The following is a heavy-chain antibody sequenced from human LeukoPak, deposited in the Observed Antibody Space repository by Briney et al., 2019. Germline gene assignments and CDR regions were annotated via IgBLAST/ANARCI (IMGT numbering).Heavy chain of an antibody. V-gene: IGHV3-7*05. D-gene: IGHD3-16*01. CDR2: IKPDGSEK. Sequence: PGRSLRLSCAASGFTFSSSWMNWVRQAPGKGLEWVANIKPDGSEKFYVDSVKGRFTISRDNAKNSLYLQMNSLRAEDTAVYCCAFYGHWGQGTLVTVSS. CDR3: AFYGH. CDR1: GFTFSSSW. J-gene: IGHJ4*02.